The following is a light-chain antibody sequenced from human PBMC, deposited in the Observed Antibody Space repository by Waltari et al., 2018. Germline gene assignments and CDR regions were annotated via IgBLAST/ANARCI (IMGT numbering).Light chain of an antibody. Sequence: KMLIYKSSNLDSGVPSRFSGRGSGTEFTLTISSLQPDDFATYYCQEYSTSSLSFAGGTKVDI. CDR2: KSS. J-gene: IGKJ4*01. CDR3: QEYSTSSLS. V-gene: IGKV1-5*03.